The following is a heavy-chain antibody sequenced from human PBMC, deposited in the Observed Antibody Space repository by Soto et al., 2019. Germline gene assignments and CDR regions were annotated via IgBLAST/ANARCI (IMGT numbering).Heavy chain of an antibody. V-gene: IGHV4-39*01. Sequence: SETLSLTCTVSGGSISSSSYYWGWIRQPPGKGLEGMGSIYYSGSNYYNPSLKSRVTISVDTSKNQFSLKLSSVTAAATAVYYCARHVGQLATSYFDYWGQGTLVTVSS. J-gene: IGHJ4*02. CDR1: GGSISSSSYY. CDR3: ARHVGQLATSYFDY. CDR2: IYYSGSN. D-gene: IGHD6-13*01.